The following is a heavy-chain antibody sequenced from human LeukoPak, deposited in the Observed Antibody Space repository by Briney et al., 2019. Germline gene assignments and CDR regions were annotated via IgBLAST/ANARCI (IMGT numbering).Heavy chain of an antibody. D-gene: IGHD3-22*01. CDR1: GFTFSDYY. V-gene: IGHV3-11*04. Sequence: GGSLRLSCAASGFTFSDYYMSWIRQAPGRGLEWVSYISSSGSTIYYADSVKGRFTISRDNAKNSLYLQMNSLRAEDTAVYYCARADSTHFYFDYWGQGTLVTVSS. CDR3: ARADSTHFYFDY. J-gene: IGHJ4*02. CDR2: ISSSGSTI.